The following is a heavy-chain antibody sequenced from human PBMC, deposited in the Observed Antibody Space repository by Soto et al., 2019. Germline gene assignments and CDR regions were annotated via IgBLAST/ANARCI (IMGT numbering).Heavy chain of an antibody. CDR2: ISGSGGST. J-gene: IGHJ4*02. D-gene: IGHD3-3*01. CDR1: GFTFSSYA. Sequence: GGSLRLSCAASGFTFSSYAMSWVRQAPGKGLEWVSAISGSGGSTYYADSVKGRFTISRDNSKNTLYLQMNSLRAEDTAVYYCAKGGVGIFGVVIILGDAIDYWGQGTLVTVSS. CDR3: AKGGVGIFGVVIILGDAIDY. V-gene: IGHV3-23*01.